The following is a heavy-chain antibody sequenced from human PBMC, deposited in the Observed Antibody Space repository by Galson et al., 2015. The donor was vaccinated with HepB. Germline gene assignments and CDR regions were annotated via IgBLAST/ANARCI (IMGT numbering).Heavy chain of an antibody. V-gene: IGHV1-18*01. Sequence: SVKVSCKASGYTFYNYGITWVRQAPGQGLEWMGWISAYNGNTNYAQKLQGRITMTTDTSTNTADVELRSLRFDDTAIYYCARGADKYSSSSNFDYWGQGTLVSVSS. D-gene: IGHD6-6*01. CDR1: GYTFYNYG. J-gene: IGHJ4*02. CDR2: ISAYNGNT. CDR3: ARGADKYSSSSNFDY.